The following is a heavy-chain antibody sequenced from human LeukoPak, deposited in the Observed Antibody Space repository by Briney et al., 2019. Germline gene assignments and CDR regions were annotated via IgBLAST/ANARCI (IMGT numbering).Heavy chain of an antibody. V-gene: IGHV3-30-3*01. CDR1: EFTFSSYA. J-gene: IGHJ4*02. CDR2: ISYDGSCE. Sequence: PGRSLRLSCVASEFTFSSYAMHWVRQAPGKGLEWVAVISYDGSCEYYADSVKGRFTISRDNSKNTLHLQMNSLRGDDTAVYYCARELAVAGTDFDYWGQGTLVTVSS. D-gene: IGHD6-19*01. CDR3: ARELAVAGTDFDY.